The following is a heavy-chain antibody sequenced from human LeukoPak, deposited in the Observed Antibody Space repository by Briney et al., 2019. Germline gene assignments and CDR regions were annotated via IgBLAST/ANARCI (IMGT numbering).Heavy chain of an antibody. Sequence: GGSLRLSCAASGLTFYDYAMHWVRQAPGKGLEWVSGITWNSGSIAYADSVKGRFTISRDNAKNSLYLQVNSLRSEDAALYYCAAGAGITRYWGQGTLVTVSS. V-gene: IGHV3-9*01. CDR1: GLTFYDYA. J-gene: IGHJ4*02. CDR3: AAGAGITRY. D-gene: IGHD3-10*01. CDR2: ITWNSGSI.